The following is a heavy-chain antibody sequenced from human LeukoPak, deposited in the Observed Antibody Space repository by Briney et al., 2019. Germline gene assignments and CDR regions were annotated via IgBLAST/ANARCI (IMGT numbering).Heavy chain of an antibody. CDR2: IKQDGSEK. V-gene: IGHV3-7*03. CDR3: ARDCGILRIDCGDSLDI. Sequence: GGSLRLSCAASGFTFSSYWMHWVRQAPGKGLEWVANIKQDGSEKYYVDSVKGRFSISRDNARNSLHLQMNSLRAEDTAVYYCARDCGILRIDCGDSLDIWGQGTMVTISS. J-gene: IGHJ3*02. D-gene: IGHD2-21*01. CDR1: GFTFSSYW.